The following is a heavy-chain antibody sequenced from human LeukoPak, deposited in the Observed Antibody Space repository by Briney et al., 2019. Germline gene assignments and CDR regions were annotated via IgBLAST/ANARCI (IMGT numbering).Heavy chain of an antibody. D-gene: IGHD1-7*01. V-gene: IGHV4-34*01. Sequence: SETLSLTCAVYGGSFSGYYWSWIRQPPGKGLEWIGEINHSGSTNYNPSLKSRVTISVDTSKNQFSLKLSSVTAADTAVYYCARDPGTYDWYLDLWGRGTLVTVSS. J-gene: IGHJ2*01. CDR3: ARDPGTYDWYLDL. CDR2: INHSGST. CDR1: GGSFSGYY.